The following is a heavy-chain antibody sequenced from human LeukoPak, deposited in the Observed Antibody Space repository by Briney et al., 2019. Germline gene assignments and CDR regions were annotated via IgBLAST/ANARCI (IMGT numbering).Heavy chain of an antibody. J-gene: IGHJ4*02. D-gene: IGHD6-19*01. Sequence: GGSLRLSCAASGFTFSSYGMHWVRQAPGKGLEWVAVIWYDGSNKCYADSVKGRFTISRDNSKNTLYLQMNSLRAEDTAVYYCARGPNSSGWYYFYYWGQGTLVTVSS. CDR1: GFTFSSYG. CDR3: ARGPNSSGWYYFYY. V-gene: IGHV3-33*01. CDR2: IWYDGSNK.